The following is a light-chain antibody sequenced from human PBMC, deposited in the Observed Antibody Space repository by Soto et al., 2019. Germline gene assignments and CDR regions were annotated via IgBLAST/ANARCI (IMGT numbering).Light chain of an antibody. J-gene: IGKJ3*01. CDR1: QSIRSY. V-gene: IGKV3-11*01. Sequence: ETVLTQSPGTLSLSPGERATLSCRASQSIRSYLAWYQQKPGQAPRLLIYDASNRATGIPARFSGSGSGTDFTLTISSLEPEDFAVYFCQQRYTWPSFGPGTKVDIK. CDR2: DAS. CDR3: QQRYTWPS.